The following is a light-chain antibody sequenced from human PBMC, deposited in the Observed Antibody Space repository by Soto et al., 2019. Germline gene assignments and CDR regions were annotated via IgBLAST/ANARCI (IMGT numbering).Light chain of an antibody. CDR2: EVN. CDR1: SSDIGAYDY. V-gene: IGLV2-14*01. CDR3: CSYAGDVTVL. J-gene: IGLJ2*01. Sequence: QSALTQPASLSGSPGQSITISCTGTSSDIGAYDYVSWFQQHPGKAPKLMISEVNNRPSGVSNRFSGSKSGNTASLTISGLQTEDEAYYYCCSYAGDVTVLFGGGTKVTVL.